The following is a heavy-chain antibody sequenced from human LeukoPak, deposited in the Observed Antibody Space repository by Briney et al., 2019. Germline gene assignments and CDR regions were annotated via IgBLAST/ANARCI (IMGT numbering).Heavy chain of an antibody. D-gene: IGHD4-23*01. Sequence: GGSLRLSCAASGFTFSSYWMNWVRQAPGKGLVWVSRIASDGSSTTYADSVKGRFSISRDNAKNTLYLQMNSLRVEDTAVYYCARGRPHGNDYWGQGTLATVSS. J-gene: IGHJ4*02. CDR3: ARGRPHGNDY. CDR2: IASDGSST. CDR1: GFTFSSYW. V-gene: IGHV3-74*01.